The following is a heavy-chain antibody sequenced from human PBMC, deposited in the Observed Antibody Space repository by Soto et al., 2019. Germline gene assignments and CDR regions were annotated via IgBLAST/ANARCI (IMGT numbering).Heavy chain of an antibody. CDR1: GFTFSSYA. J-gene: IGHJ4*02. CDR2: ISGSGGST. Sequence: EVQLLESGGGLVQPGGSLRLSCAASGFTFSSYAMSWVRQAPGKGLEWVSAISGSGGSTYYADSVKGRFTISRDNSKNTLYLQMNSLRAEDTAVYYCAKSHEDFTMIVVVTNFDYWGQGTLVTVSS. D-gene: IGHD3-22*01. V-gene: IGHV3-23*01. CDR3: AKSHEDFTMIVVVTNFDY.